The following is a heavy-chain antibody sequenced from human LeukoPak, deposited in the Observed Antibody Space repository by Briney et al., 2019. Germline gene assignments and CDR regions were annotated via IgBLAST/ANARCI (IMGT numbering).Heavy chain of an antibody. D-gene: IGHD3-22*01. Sequence: TSETLSLTCTVSGGSISGSSYYWGWIRQPPGKGLEWIGSIYYSGSTYYNPSLKSRVTISVDTSKNQFSLKLSSVTAADTAVYYCARGGEDSSDDLYFQHWGQGTLVTVSS. J-gene: IGHJ1*01. V-gene: IGHV4-39*02. CDR1: GGSISGSSYY. CDR3: ARGGEDSSDDLYFQH. CDR2: IYYSGST.